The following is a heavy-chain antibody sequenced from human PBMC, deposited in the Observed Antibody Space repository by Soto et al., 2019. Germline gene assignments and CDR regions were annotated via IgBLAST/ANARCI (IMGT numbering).Heavy chain of an antibody. CDR3: ARDQDYYDLYYHGMDV. Sequence: GGSLRLSCAASGFTFDSYWMTWVRQAPGKGLEWVAHIKQDGGQTYYVDSVKGRFTISRDNAENSLYLQMNSLRAEDTGLYYCARDQDYYDLYYHGMDVWGQGTTVTVSS. CDR1: GFTFDSYW. J-gene: IGHJ6*02. D-gene: IGHD3-22*01. V-gene: IGHV3-7*01. CDR2: IKQDGGQT.